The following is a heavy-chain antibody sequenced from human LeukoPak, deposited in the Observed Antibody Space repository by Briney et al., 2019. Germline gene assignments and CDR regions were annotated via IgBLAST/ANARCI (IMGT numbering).Heavy chain of an antibody. J-gene: IGHJ6*03. D-gene: IGHD3-9*01. V-gene: IGHV3-23*01. Sequence: PGGSLRLSCAASGFTFRSYAMSWVRQAPGKGLDWVSAISGSGVTTFYADSVKGRFTISRDNSKNTLYLQMNSLRAEDTAVYYCAKNVREADWYYYHMDVWGKGTTVTVSS. CDR2: ISGSGVTT. CDR1: GFTFRSYA. CDR3: AKNVREADWYYYHMDV.